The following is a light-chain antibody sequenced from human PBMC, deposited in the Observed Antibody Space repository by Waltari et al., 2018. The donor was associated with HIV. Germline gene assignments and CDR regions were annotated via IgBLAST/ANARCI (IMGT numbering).Light chain of an antibody. J-gene: IGLJ3*02. V-gene: IGLV2-23*02. CDR2: EVI. CDR3: CSYAGSSNWV. CDR1: SSDVGSYNL. Sequence: QSALTQPASVSGSPGQSITISCTGSSSDVGSYNLVSWYQQHPGKAPKLMIYEVINRPSGVSNRFSGSKSGNTASLTISGLQAEDEVDYYCCSYAGSSNWVFGGGTKLTVL.